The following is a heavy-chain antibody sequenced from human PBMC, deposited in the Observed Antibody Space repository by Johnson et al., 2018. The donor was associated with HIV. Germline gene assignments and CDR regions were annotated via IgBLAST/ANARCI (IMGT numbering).Heavy chain of an antibody. J-gene: IGHJ3*02. CDR2: IKEDGSEK. D-gene: IGHD3-16*01. Sequence: VQLVESGGGLVQPGGSLRLSCAASGFTFSSYWMSWVRQAPGKGLEWVANIKEDGSEKYYVDSVKGRFTISRDNAKNSMYLQMNSIRAEDTAVYYCARAHYDYAPAPTFDILGQGTMVTVSS. CDR3: ARAHYDYAPAPTFDI. CDR1: GFTFSSYW. V-gene: IGHV3-7*01.